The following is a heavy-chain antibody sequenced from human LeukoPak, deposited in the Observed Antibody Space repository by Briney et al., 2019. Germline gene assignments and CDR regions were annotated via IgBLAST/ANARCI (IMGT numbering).Heavy chain of an antibody. D-gene: IGHD1-26*01. V-gene: IGHV4-59*12. J-gene: IGHJ4*02. CDR1: GGSISNYY. CDR2: IYSSGNT. Sequence: SETLSLTCTVSGGSISNYYWSWIRQPSGKGLEWIGYIYSSGNTDYNPSLKNRVTISLDTSKTQFSLKLSSVTAADTAVFYCARENSGSYREFDYWGQGTLVTVSS. CDR3: ARENSGSYREFDY.